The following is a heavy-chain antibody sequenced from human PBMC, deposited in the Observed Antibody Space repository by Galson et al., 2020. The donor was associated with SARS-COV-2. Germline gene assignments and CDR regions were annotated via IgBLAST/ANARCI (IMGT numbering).Heavy chain of an antibody. D-gene: IGHD3-22*01. CDR1: GFTFSSYW. J-gene: IGHJ4*02. CDR3: ARRRTSSAYGGYFDY. V-gene: IGHV3-7*01. CDR2: IKQDGSEQ. Sequence: QLGESLKISCVASGFTFSSYWMSWLRQAPGKGLEWVANIKQDGSEQYYVDSVKGRFTISRDNAKNSLYLQMNSLRAEDTAVYYCARRRTSSAYGGYFDYWGQGTLVTVSS.